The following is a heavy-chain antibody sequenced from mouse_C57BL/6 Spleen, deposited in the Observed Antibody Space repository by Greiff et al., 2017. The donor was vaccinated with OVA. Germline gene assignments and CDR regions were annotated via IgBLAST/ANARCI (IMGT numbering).Heavy chain of an antibody. D-gene: IGHD1-1*01. V-gene: IGHV1-69*01. Sequence: QVQLQQPGAELVMPGASVKLSCKASGYTFTSYWMHWVKQRPGQGLEWIGEIDPSDSYTNYNQKFKGKSTLTVDKSSSTAYMQLSSLTSEDSAVYYCARRGSSWDYYAMDYWGQGTSVTVSS. J-gene: IGHJ4*01. CDR1: GYTFTSYW. CDR2: IDPSDSYT. CDR3: ARRGSSWDYYAMDY.